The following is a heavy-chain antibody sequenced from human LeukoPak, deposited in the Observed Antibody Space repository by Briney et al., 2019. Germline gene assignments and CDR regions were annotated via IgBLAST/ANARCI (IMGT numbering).Heavy chain of an antibody. CDR1: GGSISSYY. D-gene: IGHD2-2*01. CDR3: ARDTSTSSFDY. CDR2: TYYSGST. V-gene: IGHV4-59*01. Sequence: SETLSLTCTVSGGSISSYYWSWIRQPPGKGLEWIGYTYYSGSTNYNPSLKSRVAIPVDTSKNQFSLKLSSVTAADTAVYYCARDTSTSSFDYWGQGTLVTVSS. J-gene: IGHJ4*02.